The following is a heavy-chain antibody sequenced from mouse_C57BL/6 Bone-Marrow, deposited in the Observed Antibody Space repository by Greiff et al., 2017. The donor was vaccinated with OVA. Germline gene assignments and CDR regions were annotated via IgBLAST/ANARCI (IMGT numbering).Heavy chain of an antibody. V-gene: IGHV1-64*01. CDR1: GYTFTSYW. CDR3: AYYDYDGNYFDY. CDR2: IHPNSGST. D-gene: IGHD2-4*01. Sequence: VQLQQSGAELVKPGASVKLSCKASGYTFTSYWMHWVKQRPGQGLEWIGMIHPNSGSTNYNEKFKSKATLTVDKSSSTAYMQLSSLTSEDSAVYYCAYYDYDGNYFDYWGQGTTLTVSS. J-gene: IGHJ2*01.